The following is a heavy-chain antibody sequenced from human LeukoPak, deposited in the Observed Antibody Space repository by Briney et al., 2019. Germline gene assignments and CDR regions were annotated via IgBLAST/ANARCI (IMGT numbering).Heavy chain of an antibody. CDR3: ARRQYYYDSSGYFDY. D-gene: IGHD3-22*01. J-gene: IGHJ4*02. V-gene: IGHV4-39*01. Sequence: PSETLSLTCTVSGGSISSSSYYWGWIGQPPGKELEWIGSSYYSGSTYYNPSLKSRVTISVDRWKNQFSLKLSSVTAADTAVYYCARRQYYYDSSGYFDYWGQGTLVTVSS. CDR2: SYYSGST. CDR1: GGSISSSSYY.